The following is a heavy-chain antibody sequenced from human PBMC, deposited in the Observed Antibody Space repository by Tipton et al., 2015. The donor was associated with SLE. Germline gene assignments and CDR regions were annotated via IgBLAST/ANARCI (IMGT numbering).Heavy chain of an antibody. CDR1: GGSISNYY. D-gene: IGHD6-19*01. CDR3: ARDHPVAGPLDY. Sequence: TLSLTCTVSGGSISNYYWSWIRQPAGKGLEWIGRIYTSGSTNYNPPPKSRVTMSVDTSKNQFSLKLSSVTAADTAVYYCARDHPVAGPLDYWGQGTLVTVSS. V-gene: IGHV4-4*07. J-gene: IGHJ4*02. CDR2: IYTSGST.